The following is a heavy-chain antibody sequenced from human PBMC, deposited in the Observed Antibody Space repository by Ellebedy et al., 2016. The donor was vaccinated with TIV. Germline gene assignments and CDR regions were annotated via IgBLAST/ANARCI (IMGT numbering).Heavy chain of an antibody. V-gene: IGHV4-39*07. Sequence: SETLSLTCTVSGASITSGSDYWAWVRQPPGKGLEWIGNIYDSWSTHYNPSLKSRVTISLDSSKRQFSLNLSSVTAADTAVYYCAKKNISIFGETDAFDMWGQGTMVTVSS. CDR1: GASITSGSDY. D-gene: IGHD3-3*01. CDR3: AKKNISIFGETDAFDM. CDR2: IYDSWST. J-gene: IGHJ3*02.